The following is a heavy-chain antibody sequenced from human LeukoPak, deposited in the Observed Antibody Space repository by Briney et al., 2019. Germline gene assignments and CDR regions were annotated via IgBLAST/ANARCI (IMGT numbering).Heavy chain of an antibody. Sequence: GGSLRLSCAASGFTVSSNYMSWVRQAPGKGLEWVSVIYSGGSTYYADSVKGRFTTSRDNSKNTLYLQMNSLRAEDTAVYYCARGTATTAGIDYWGQGTLVAVSS. CDR3: ARGTATTAGIDY. J-gene: IGHJ4*02. CDR2: IYSGGST. V-gene: IGHV3-53*01. CDR1: GFTVSSNY. D-gene: IGHD6-13*01.